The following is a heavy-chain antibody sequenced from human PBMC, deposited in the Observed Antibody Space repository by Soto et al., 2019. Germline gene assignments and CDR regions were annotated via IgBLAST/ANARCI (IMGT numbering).Heavy chain of an antibody. CDR3: VHHGGDPYYHDF. Sequence: QVQLQESGPGLVNPSRTLSLTCAVSGGSLSSSSCWSWVRQPPGKALEWLGEIYYSGSTKYNPSLNSRVTISADQSKNDFSLRLSSVTAADTAVYYCVHHGGDPYYHDFWGQGMLVTVSS. V-gene: IGHV4-4*02. CDR1: GGSLSSSSC. D-gene: IGHD4-17*01. CDR2: IYYSGST. J-gene: IGHJ4*02.